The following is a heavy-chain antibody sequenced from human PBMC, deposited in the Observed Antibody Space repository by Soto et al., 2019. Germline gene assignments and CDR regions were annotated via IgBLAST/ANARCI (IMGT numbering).Heavy chain of an antibody. V-gene: IGHV4-59*01. J-gene: IGHJ4*02. D-gene: IGHD3-16*02. CDR2: IYYSGST. Sequence: PSETLSLTCTVSGGSISSYYWSWIRQPPGKGLEWIGYIYYSGSTNYNPSLKSRVTISVDTSKNQFSLKLSSVTAADTAVYYCAREREQALNYDYVWGSYRHFDYWGQGTLVTVS. CDR3: AREREQALNYDYVWGSYRHFDY. CDR1: GGSISSYY.